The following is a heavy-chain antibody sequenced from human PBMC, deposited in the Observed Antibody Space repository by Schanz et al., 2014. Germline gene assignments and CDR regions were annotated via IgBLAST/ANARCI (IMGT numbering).Heavy chain of an antibody. J-gene: IGHJ4*02. CDR1: GFTFSTHA. V-gene: IGHV3-23*04. CDR2: ISGDHRNT. D-gene: IGHD6-25*01. CDR3: AKVRYSSGWRGDYFDE. Sequence: VQLVESGGGVVQPGRSLRLSCAASGFTFSTHAMSWVRQAPGKGLEWVSSISGDHRNTFYADSVKGRFTISRDNSKNTLYLQMNSLRAEDTAVYYCAKVRYSSGWRGDYFDEWGQGTLVTVAS.